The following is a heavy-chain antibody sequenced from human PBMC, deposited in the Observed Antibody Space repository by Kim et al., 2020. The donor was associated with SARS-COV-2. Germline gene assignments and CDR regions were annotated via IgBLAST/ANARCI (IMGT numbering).Heavy chain of an antibody. D-gene: IGHD4-4*01. J-gene: IGHJ4*02. V-gene: IGHV5-51*01. CDR3: ATGPGVLTNYYFDF. Sequence: GESLKISCHTSGSKVSSYWIGWVRQLPGKGLEVMGLIYPRESDVRYSQSFQGVVTISADGSGAFVQWSALKVSDTAFYYCATGPGVLTNYYFDFWGQGTLVTVSS. CDR2: IYPRESDV. CDR1: GSKVSSYW.